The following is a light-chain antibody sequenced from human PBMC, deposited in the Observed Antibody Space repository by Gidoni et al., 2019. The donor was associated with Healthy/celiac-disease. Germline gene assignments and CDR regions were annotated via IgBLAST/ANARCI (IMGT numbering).Light chain of an antibody. CDR2: DAS. CDR1: QSVSSY. V-gene: IGKV3-11*01. J-gene: IGKJ4*01. Sequence: EIVLTQSPATLSLSPGERATLSCRASQSVSSYLAWYQQKPGQAHRLLIYDASNRATGIPARFSGSGSGTDFTLTISSLEPEDFAVYYCQQRSNWPLRFGGGTKVEIK. CDR3: QQRSNWPLR.